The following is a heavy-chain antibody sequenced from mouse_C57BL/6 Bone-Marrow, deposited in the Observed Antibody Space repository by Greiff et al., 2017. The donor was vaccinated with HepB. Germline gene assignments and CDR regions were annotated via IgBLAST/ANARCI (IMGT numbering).Heavy chain of an antibody. CDR2: IDPSDSYT. J-gene: IGHJ4*01. Sequence: QVHVKQPGAELVMPGASVKLSCKASGYTFTSYWMHWVKQRPGQGLEWIGEIDPSDSYTNYNQKFKGKSTLTVDKSSSTAYMQLSSLTSEDSAVYYCARVITTVVAPYAMDYWGQGTSVTVSS. D-gene: IGHD1-1*01. V-gene: IGHV1-69*01. CDR3: ARVITTVVAPYAMDY. CDR1: GYTFTSYW.